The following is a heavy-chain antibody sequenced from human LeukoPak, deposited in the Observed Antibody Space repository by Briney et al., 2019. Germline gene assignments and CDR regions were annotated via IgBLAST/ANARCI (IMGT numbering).Heavy chain of an antibody. CDR1: GFTFSNAW. J-gene: IGHJ4*02. CDR3: ARGRTVTTWPPDY. V-gene: IGHV3-15*01. CDR2: IKSKTGGGTT. D-gene: IGHD4-17*01. Sequence: GGSLRLSCAASGFTFSNAWMSWVRQAPGKGLEWVGRIKSKTGGGTTDYAAPVKGRFTISRDDSKNTLYLQMNSLKTEDTAVYYCARGRTVTTWPPDYWGQGTLVTVSS.